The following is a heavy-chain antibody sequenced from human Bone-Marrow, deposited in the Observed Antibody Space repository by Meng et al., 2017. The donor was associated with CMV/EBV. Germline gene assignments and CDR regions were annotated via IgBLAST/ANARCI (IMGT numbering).Heavy chain of an antibody. CDR1: GFTFSSSW. J-gene: IGHJ6*02. CDR3: ARDYAGYCSSTSCYDIYGMDV. D-gene: IGHD2-2*01. Sequence: GGSLRLSCAASGFTFSSSWMSWVRQAPGKGLEWVANIKQDGSEKYYVDSVKGRFTISRDNAKNSLYLQMNSLRAEDTAVYYCARDYAGYCSSTSCYDIYGMDVWGQGTTVTVSS. V-gene: IGHV3-7*01. CDR2: IKQDGSEK.